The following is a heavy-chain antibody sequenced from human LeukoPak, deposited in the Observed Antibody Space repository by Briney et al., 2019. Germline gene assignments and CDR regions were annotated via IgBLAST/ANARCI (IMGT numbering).Heavy chain of an antibody. Sequence: GGSLRLSCAASGFTFSSCAMSWVRQAPGKGLEWVSAISGSGGSTYYADSVKGRFTISRDNSKNTLYLQMNSLRAEDTAVYYCAYQALGYCSGGSFRRCDAFDIWGQGTMVTVSS. V-gene: IGHV3-23*01. CDR2: ISGSGGST. J-gene: IGHJ3*02. D-gene: IGHD2-15*01. CDR3: AYQALGYCSGGSFRRCDAFDI. CDR1: GFTFSSCA.